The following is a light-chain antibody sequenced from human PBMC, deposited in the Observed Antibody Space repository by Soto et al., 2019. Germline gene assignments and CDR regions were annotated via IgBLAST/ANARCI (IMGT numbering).Light chain of an antibody. CDR1: QSVNNNY. CDR3: QQYGSSQFT. CDR2: DTS. V-gene: IGKV3-20*01. Sequence: EIVLMQSPGTLSLSPGEGATLSCRASQSVNNNYLAWYQQRPGQAPTVLIFDTSRRATGVRDRFSGSVSGTDFALRISRVEPDDFAVYYCQQYGSSQFTFGPGTKVNI. J-gene: IGKJ3*01.